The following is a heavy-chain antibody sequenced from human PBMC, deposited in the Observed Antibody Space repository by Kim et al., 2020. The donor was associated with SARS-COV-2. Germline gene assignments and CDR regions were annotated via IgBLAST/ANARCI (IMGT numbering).Heavy chain of an antibody. CDR2: ISSSGSTI. V-gene: IGHV3-11*01. D-gene: IGHD3-9*01. CDR3: ARDKLRYFDWLLYYYGMDV. Sequence: GGSLRLSCAASGFTFSDYYMSWIRQAPGKGLEWVSYISSSGSTIYYADSVKGRFTISRDNAKNSLYLQMNSLRAEDTAVYYCARDKLRYFDWLLYYYGMDVWGQGTTVTVSS. CDR1: GFTFSDYY. J-gene: IGHJ6*02.